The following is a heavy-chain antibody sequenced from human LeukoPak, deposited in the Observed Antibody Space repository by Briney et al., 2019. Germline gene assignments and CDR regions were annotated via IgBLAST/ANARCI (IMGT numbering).Heavy chain of an antibody. J-gene: IGHJ4*02. CDR3: AKGSSYSYGFLDS. D-gene: IGHD5-18*01. CDR1: GFTFSSYA. V-gene: IGHV3-23*01. Sequence: GGSLRLSCAASGFTFSSYAMSWVRQAPGKGLEWVSAISGSGGSTYYADSVKGRFTISRDNSKNTLYLQMNSLRAEDAAVYYCAKGSSYSYGFLDSWGQGTLVTVSS. CDR2: ISGSGGST.